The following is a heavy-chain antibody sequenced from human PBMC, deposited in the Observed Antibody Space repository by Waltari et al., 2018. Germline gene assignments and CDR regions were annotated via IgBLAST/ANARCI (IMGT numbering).Heavy chain of an antibody. V-gene: IGHV3-7*01. Sequence: HLVESGGGSVQPGGSLRLSCAASGFTFSNFWMRWVRQAPGKGLEGVASIKQDGSEKQYVDSVKGRFTVSRDNAKNSLYLQMNTLGAEDTAVYYCTTLSVTKTSDYWGQGTLVTVSS. CDR3: TTLSVTKTSDY. CDR2: IKQDGSEK. CDR1: GFTFSNFW. D-gene: IGHD4-4*01. J-gene: IGHJ4*02.